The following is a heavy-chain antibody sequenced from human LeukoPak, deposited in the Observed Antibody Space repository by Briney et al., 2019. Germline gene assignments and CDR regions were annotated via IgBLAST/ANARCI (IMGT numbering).Heavy chain of an antibody. Sequence: GGSLRLSCAASGFTFSSYSMNWVRQAPGKGLEWVSSISSSSSYIYYADSVKGRFTISRDNAKNSLYLQMNSLRAEDTAVYYCAREVTHYDFWRGYRWGQGTLVTVSS. CDR3: AREVTHYDFWRGYR. D-gene: IGHD3-3*01. CDR1: GFTFSSYS. CDR2: ISSSSSYI. V-gene: IGHV3-21*01. J-gene: IGHJ4*02.